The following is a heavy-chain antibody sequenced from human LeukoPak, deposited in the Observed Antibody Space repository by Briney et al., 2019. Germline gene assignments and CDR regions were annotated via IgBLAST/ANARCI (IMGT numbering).Heavy chain of an antibody. CDR1: TFTFSGYA. V-gene: IGHV3-30*02. D-gene: IGHD1-26*01. CDR3: TNNHRYRWDRDFFDF. CDR2: IHYDGYNK. J-gene: IGHJ4*02. Sequence: GGSLRLSCAASTFTFSGYAMHWVRQAPGRELEWVAFIHYDGYNKYYADSVRGRFTISRDNSMNTLYLQMNSLRPEDTAVYYCTNNHRYRWDRDFFDFWGKGTLVTVSS.